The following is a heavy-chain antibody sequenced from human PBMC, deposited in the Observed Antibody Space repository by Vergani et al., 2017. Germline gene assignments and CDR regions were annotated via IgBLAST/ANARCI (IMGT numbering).Heavy chain of an antibody. CDR1: GGSISSGSYY. V-gene: IGHV4-61*02. J-gene: IGHJ4*02. CDR3: ARDKRGYCSSTSCYAPFGY. Sequence: QVQLQESGPGLVKPSQTLSLTCTVSGGSISSGSYYWSWIRQPAGKGLEWIGRIYTSGSTNYNPSLKSRVTMSVDTSKNQFSLKLSSVPAADTAVYYCARDKRGYCSSTSCYAPFGYWGQGTLVTVSS. CDR2: IYTSGST. D-gene: IGHD2-2*01.